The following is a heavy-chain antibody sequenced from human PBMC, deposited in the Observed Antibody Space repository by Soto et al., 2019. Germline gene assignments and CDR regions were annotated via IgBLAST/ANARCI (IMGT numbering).Heavy chain of an antibody. CDR1: GFTFSIYA. D-gene: IGHD3-10*01. CDR3: AKDPTYYYGSGIDY. V-gene: IGHV3-23*01. CDR2: ISGSGGLT. Sequence: GGSLRLSCAASGFTFSIYAMSWVHQAPGKGLEWVSAISGSGGLTYYADSVRGRFTISRDNSKSTLYLQMNSLRGEDTAVYYCAKDPTYYYGSGIDYWGQGTLVTVSS. J-gene: IGHJ4*02.